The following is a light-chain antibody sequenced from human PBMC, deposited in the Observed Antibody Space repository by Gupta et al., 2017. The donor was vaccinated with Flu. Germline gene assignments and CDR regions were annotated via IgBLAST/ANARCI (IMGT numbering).Light chain of an antibody. CDR3: QHPQRHPHMT. J-gene: IGKJ1*01. CDR2: AAA. Sequence: DLQLTQSPSFLSASVGDRVTITCRASQDISLLLGWCQQRPGRAPNHLLYAAANLKTGVTTRFSGSGDAREVTLTTNNRQQEDFASYFCQHPQRHPHMTFGRGTMVDIK. V-gene: IGKV1-9*01. CDR1: QDISLL.